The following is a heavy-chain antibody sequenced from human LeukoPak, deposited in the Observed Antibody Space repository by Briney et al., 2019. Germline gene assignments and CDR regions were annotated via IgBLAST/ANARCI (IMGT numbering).Heavy chain of an antibody. CDR1: GYTLTELY. CDR3: ATLQALGYGMDV. D-gene: IGHD3-16*01. Sequence: ASVKVSCKVSGYTLTELYIHWVRQAPGKGLEWRGGFDPEDGETIYAQEFQGRVTMTEDTSTDTASMELSSLKSEDTAVYYCATLQALGYGMDVWGQGTTVTVSS. J-gene: IGHJ6*02. CDR2: FDPEDGET. V-gene: IGHV1-24*01.